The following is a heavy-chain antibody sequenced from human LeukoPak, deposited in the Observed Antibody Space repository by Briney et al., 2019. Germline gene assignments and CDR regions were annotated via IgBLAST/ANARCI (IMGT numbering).Heavy chain of an antibody. V-gene: IGHV3-7*01. CDR3: ATYSSLNRREFQY. Sequence: GGSLRLSCEGSGFTFSNYWMGWVRQAPGKGPQWVANIKTDGSEKYYVDSVKGRFTISRDNAKNSLYLQMNSLRAEDTAVYYCATYSSLNRREFQYWGQGTLLTVSS. J-gene: IGHJ1*01. CDR1: GFTFSNYW. D-gene: IGHD3-22*01. CDR2: IKTDGSEK.